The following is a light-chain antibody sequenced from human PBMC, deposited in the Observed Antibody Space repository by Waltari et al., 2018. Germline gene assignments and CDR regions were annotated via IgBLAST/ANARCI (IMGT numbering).Light chain of an antibody. CDR1: QRLVHRNGDDF. CDR2: LGS. V-gene: IGKV2-28*01. J-gene: IGKJ2*01. Sequence: DIVMTQSPLSLSVTPGEPASISCRSSQRLVHRNGDDFFAWYVQKPGQSPQLLIYLGSYRASGVPDRFSGSGSGTDFSLKISRVEAEDVGVYYCMQALQTPYTFGQGTKLEI. CDR3: MQALQTPYT.